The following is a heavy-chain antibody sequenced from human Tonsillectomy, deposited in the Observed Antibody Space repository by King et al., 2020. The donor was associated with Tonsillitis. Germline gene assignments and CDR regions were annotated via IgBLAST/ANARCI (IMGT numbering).Heavy chain of an antibody. V-gene: IGHV5-10-1*01. J-gene: IGHJ5*02. CDR2: IDPSDSYT. Sequence: QLVQSGAEVKKPGESLRISCKGSGYSFTSYWISWVRQMPGKGLQWMGRIDPSDSYTNYSQTFQGHVTISADKSTSTAYLQWSSLKTSYTSMYYCARYPPSGDFWSGPPNWFDPWGQGTLVTVSS. CDR1: GYSFTSYW. CDR3: ARYPPSGDFWSGPPNWFDP. D-gene: IGHD3-3*01.